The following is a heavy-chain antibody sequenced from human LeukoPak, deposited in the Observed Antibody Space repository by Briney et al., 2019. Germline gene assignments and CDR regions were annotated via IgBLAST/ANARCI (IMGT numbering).Heavy chain of an antibody. CDR3: ARVKLSRRYSYGYNPYYFDY. D-gene: IGHD5-18*01. CDR2: IYTSGST. J-gene: IGHJ4*02. V-gene: IGHV4-4*07. CDR1: GGSISGFY. Sequence: SETVSLTCTVSGGSISGFYWSWLRQPAGKGLEWIGRIYTSGSTNYNPSLKSRVTMSLDTSKNQFALKLSSVTAADTAVYYCARVKLSRRYSYGYNPYYFDYWGQGTLVTVSS.